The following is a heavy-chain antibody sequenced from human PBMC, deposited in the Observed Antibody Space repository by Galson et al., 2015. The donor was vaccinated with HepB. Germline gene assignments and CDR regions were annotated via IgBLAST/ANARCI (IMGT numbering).Heavy chain of an antibody. CDR3: ARGVRVPAARAGY. Sequence: SVKVSCKASGYTFTSYAMHWVRQAPGQRLEWMGWINAGNGNTKYSQKFQGRVTVTRDTSASTAYMELSSLRSGDTAVYYCARGVRVPAARAGYWGQGTLVTVSS. V-gene: IGHV1-3*01. CDR1: GYTFTSYA. CDR2: INAGNGNT. D-gene: IGHD2-2*01. J-gene: IGHJ4*02.